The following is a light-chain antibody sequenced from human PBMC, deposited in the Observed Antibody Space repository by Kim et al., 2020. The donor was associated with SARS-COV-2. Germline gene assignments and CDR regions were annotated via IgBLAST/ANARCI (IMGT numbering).Light chain of an antibody. CDR3: QVLYSSPV. V-gene: IGLV3-9*01. CDR2: RDS. Sequence: SYELTQPLSVSVALGQTARITCGGNNIGSKNVHWYQQKPGQAPVLVIYRDSNRPSGIPERFSVSNSGNTATLTISRAQAGAAADYYCQVLYSSPVFGGRT. CDR1: NIGSKN. J-gene: IGLJ2*01.